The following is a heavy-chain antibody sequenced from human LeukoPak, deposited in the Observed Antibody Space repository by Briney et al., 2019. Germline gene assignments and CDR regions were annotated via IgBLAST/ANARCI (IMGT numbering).Heavy chain of an antibody. J-gene: IGHJ4*02. CDR1: GFTFSNYW. Sequence: GGSLRLSFAASGFTFSNYWMNLVRQAPGKGLEWVANIKEDGSEKYYVDSVKGRFTISRDNAKNSLCLQMNSLRAEDTAIYYCVRSGGYWGQGTLVTVSS. V-gene: IGHV3-7*05. D-gene: IGHD1-26*01. CDR2: IKEDGSEK. CDR3: VRSGGY.